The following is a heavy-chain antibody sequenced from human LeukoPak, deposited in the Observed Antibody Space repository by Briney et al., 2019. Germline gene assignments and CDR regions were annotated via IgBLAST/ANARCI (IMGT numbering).Heavy chain of an antibody. V-gene: IGHV1-46*01. CDR3: ARVPRGGVDSSGYRFDY. Sequence: AASVKVSCKASGYTFTSYYLHWVRQAPGQGLEWMGIINPSDGSTTYARKFQGRVTMTRDTSISTAYMELSRLRSDDTAVYYCARVPRGGVDSSGYRFDYWGQGTLVTVSS. D-gene: IGHD3-22*01. CDR1: GYTFTSYY. J-gene: IGHJ4*02. CDR2: INPSDGST.